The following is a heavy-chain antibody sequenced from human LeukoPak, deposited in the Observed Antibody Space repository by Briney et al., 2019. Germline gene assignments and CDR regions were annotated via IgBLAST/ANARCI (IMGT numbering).Heavy chain of an antibody. Sequence: PGGSLRLSCAAFGFTFSSYGMHWVRQAPGKGLEWVAVISYEGSNKYYADSVKGRFTISRDNSKNTLYLQMNSLRAEDTAVYYCAKVRGQYSSSWYTRYYYYYGMDVWGKGTTVTVSS. CDR3: AKVRGQYSSSWYTRYYYYYGMDV. CDR2: ISYEGSNK. CDR1: GFTFSSYG. V-gene: IGHV3-30*18. J-gene: IGHJ6*04. D-gene: IGHD6-13*01.